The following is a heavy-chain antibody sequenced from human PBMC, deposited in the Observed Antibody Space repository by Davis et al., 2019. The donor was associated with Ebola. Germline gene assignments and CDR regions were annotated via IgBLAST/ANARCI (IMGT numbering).Heavy chain of an antibody. D-gene: IGHD6-19*01. CDR1: GFTFSSYA. V-gene: IGHV3-23*03. Sequence: GGSLRLSCAASGFTFSSYAMSWVRQAPGKGLEWVSVIYDRSTAYADSVRGRFTISRDKSNNSLYLDMNSLRVDDTAVYYCATTQWLREFDNWGQGTLVTVSS. CDR2: IYDRST. CDR3: ATTQWLREFDN. J-gene: IGHJ4*02.